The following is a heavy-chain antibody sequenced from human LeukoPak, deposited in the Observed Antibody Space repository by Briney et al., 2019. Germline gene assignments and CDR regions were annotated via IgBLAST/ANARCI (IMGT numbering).Heavy chain of an antibody. J-gene: IGHJ4*02. CDR3: ARVIGYCSSTSCFGYFDY. CDR1: GASISNYY. D-gene: IGHD2-2*01. Sequence: SETLSLTCTVSGASISNYYWSWIRQSPGKGLEWIGHIYYSGSTNYNPSLKSRVTISVDTSKNQFSLKLSSVTAADTAVYYCARVIGYCSSTSCFGYFDYWGQGTLVTVSS. V-gene: IGHV4-59*08. CDR2: IYYSGST.